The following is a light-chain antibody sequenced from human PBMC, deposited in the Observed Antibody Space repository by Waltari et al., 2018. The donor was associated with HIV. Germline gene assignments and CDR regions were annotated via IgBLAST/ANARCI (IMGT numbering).Light chain of an antibody. CDR2: DLN. J-gene: IGLJ2*01. CDR1: SSDVGLYKY. Sequence: QSALTQPRSVSGSPGQSVTISCTGTSSDVGLYKYVSWYQQHPGKFPKLLIYDLNDRPSGVPERFSCSKSGTTASLTISGLQAEDEAFYYCCSYAGSYTLIFGGGTKLTVL. CDR3: CSYAGSYTLI. V-gene: IGLV2-11*01.